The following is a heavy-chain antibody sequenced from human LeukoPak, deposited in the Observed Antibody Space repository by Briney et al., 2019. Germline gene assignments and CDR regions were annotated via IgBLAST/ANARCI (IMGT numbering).Heavy chain of an antibody. CDR3: ARDRRWFDY. V-gene: IGHV3-48*02. D-gene: IGHD5-24*01. Sequence: GVSLRLSCAASGFTFSSYTMNWVRQAPGKGLEWVSYISSGSTTIYSADSVKGRFTIPRDNAKNSLYLQMNSLRDEDTAVYYCARDRRWFDYWGQGTLVTVSS. J-gene: IGHJ4*02. CDR2: ISSGSTTI. CDR1: GFTFSSYT.